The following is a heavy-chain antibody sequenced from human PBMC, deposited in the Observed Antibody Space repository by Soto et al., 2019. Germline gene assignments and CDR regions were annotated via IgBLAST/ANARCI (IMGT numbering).Heavy chain of an antibody. J-gene: IGHJ5*02. V-gene: IGHV1-2*02. Sequence: QVQLVQAGAAVKQPGASVKVSCKASGYTFADYYIHWVRQAPGQGLEWMGWINHKSGGTIYAEKFQDRVTMTRDTSIKTAYVELSSLTSDDTAVYYCARVAVPNNWFDPWGQGTLVTFSS. CDR3: ARVAVPNNWFDP. CDR1: GYTFADYY. CDR2: INHKSGGT.